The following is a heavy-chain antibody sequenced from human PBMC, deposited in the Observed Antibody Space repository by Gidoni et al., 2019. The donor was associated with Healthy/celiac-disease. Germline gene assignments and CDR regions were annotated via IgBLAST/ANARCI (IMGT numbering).Heavy chain of an antibody. CDR3: ARPRGRSESGDSSVLYLYS. J-gene: IGHJ4*02. CDR1: GGSFSGYY. D-gene: IGHD6-19*01. CDR2: INHSGSN. Sequence: QVQLQQWGAGLLKPSETLSLTCAVYGGSFSGYYWSWIRHPPGKGLEWLGEINHSGSNNYNPSLKSRVTISVDTSNNQFSLTLSSVTAAETAGYYCARPRGRSESGDSSVLYLYSWGQGTLVTVSS. V-gene: IGHV4-34*01.